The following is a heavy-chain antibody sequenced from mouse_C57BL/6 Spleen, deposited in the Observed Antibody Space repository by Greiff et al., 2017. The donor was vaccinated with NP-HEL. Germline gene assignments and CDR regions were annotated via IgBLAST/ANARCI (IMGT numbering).Heavy chain of an antibody. CDR3: ARIHYGNSFWFAY. D-gene: IGHD2-1*01. J-gene: IGHJ3*01. Sequence: QVQLKQSGAELVRPGASVKLSCKASGYTFTDYYINWVKQRPGQGLEWIARIYPGSGNTYYNEKFKGKATLTAAKSSSTAYMQLSSLTSADSSVYFCARIHYGNSFWFAYWGQGTLVTVSA. CDR1: GYTFTDYY. CDR2: IYPGSGNT. V-gene: IGHV1-76*01.